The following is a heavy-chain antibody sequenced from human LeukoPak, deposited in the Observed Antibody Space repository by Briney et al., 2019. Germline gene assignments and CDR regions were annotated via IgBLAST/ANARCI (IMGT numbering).Heavy chain of an antibody. CDR3: AKGLATMIVVATPNFDY. J-gene: IGHJ4*02. V-gene: IGHV3-74*01. Sequence: PGGSLRLSCAASGFTFSSYWMHWVRQAPGKGLVWVSRINSDGSSTIYADSVKGRFTISRDNAKNTLYLQMNSLRAEDTAVYYCAKGLATMIVVATPNFDYWGQGTLVTVSS. CDR1: GFTFSSYW. D-gene: IGHD3-22*01. CDR2: INSDGSST.